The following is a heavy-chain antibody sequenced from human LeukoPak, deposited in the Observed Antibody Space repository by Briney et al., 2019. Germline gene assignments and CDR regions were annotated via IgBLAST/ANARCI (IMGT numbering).Heavy chain of an antibody. CDR3: ARGGDPGSIDY. CDR1: GFRLSDYW. CDR2: INEDGREY. D-gene: IGHD3-10*01. V-gene: IGHV3-7*01. J-gene: IGHJ4*02. Sequence: GGSLRLSCEVSGFRLSDYWMGWARQAPGKALEWVANINEDGREYYYVDSVKGRITISRHNAKNSLYLQMTSLRADDTAVYYCARGGDPGSIDYWGQGTLVTVSS.